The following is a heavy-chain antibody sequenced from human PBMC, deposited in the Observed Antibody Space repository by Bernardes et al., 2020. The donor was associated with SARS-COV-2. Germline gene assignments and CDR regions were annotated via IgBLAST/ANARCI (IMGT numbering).Heavy chain of an antibody. CDR1: GGSISSYY. Sequence: SETLSLTCTVSGGSISSYYWSWIRQPPGKGLEWIGYIYYSGSTNYNLSLKSRVTISVDTSKNQFSLKLSSVTAADTAVYYCARVKRPYYYGSGSYLAWFDPWGQGTLVTVSS. CDR3: ARVKRPYYYGSGSYLAWFDP. CDR2: IYYSGST. V-gene: IGHV4-59*01. D-gene: IGHD3-10*01. J-gene: IGHJ5*02.